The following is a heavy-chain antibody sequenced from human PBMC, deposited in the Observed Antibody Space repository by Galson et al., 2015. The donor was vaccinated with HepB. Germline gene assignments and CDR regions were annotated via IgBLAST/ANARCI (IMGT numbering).Heavy chain of an antibody. CDR3: ARVRFQQLAYDAFDI. D-gene: IGHD6-13*01. J-gene: IGHJ3*02. CDR1: GGTFSSYA. Sequence: QSGAEVKKPGESLKISCKASGGTFSSYAISWVRQAPGQGLEWMGGIIPIFGTANYAQKFQGRVTITADESTSTAYMELSSLRSEDTAVYYCARVRFQQLAYDAFDIWGQGTMVTVSS. CDR2: IIPIFGTA. V-gene: IGHV1-69*01.